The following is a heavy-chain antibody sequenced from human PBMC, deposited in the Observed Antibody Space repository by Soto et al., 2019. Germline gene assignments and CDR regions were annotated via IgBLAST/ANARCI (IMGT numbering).Heavy chain of an antibody. J-gene: IGHJ6*02. D-gene: IGHD6-19*01. CDR2: IWYDGSNI. CDR3: ARDKAGYNSGWYFYGMDV. CDR1: GFTFSSYG. V-gene: IGHV3-33*01. Sequence: QVQLVESGGGVVQPGRSLRLSCAASGFTFSSYGMHWVRQAPGKGLEWVAIIWYDGSNIYYAESVKGRFTISRDNSKNTLYLQMNSLRAEDTAVYYCARDKAGYNSGWYFYGMDVWGQGTTVTVSS.